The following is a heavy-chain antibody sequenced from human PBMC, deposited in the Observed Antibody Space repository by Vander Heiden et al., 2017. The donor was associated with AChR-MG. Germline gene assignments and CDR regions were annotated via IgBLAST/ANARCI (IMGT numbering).Heavy chain of an antibody. J-gene: IGHJ4*02. V-gene: IGHV1-46*03. D-gene: IGHD1-26*01. CDR1: RFTFTNYH. CDR3: ARELTGSFYFDF. Sequence: QVQLVQSGAEVKKPGASLKVSCKTSRFTFTNYHMHWGRQAPGQGLEWVGTINPSLDSTHYAQKFQGRVRMTRDTSTKTVYMDMTSLRPEDTAVYFCARELTGSFYFDFWGQGSLVTVSS. CDR2: INPSLDST.